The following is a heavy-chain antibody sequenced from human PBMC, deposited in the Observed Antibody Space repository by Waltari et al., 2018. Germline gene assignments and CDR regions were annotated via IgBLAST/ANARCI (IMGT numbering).Heavy chain of an antibody. CDR3: ARVSWDTITRKGIDY. CDR2: IKQEGSEK. V-gene: IGHV3-7*01. J-gene: IGHJ4*02. CDR1: GFTFSTYW. D-gene: IGHD1-26*01. Sequence: EVQLVESGGDLVQPGGALRRSCAASGFTFSTYWMSWVRQAPGKGLEWVANIKQEGSEKLYVDSVKGRFTISRDNARNSLYLQMNSLRGEDTAVYYCARVSWDTITRKGIDYWGLGTLVIVSS.